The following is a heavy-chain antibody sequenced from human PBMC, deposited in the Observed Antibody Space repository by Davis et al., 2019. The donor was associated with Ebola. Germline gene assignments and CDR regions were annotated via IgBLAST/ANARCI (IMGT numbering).Heavy chain of an antibody. J-gene: IGHJ4*02. CDR1: GDSISSSNW. D-gene: IGHD4-11*01. CDR2: ISQSGST. V-gene: IGHV4-4*02. CDR3: ARGPTVNGLDY. Sequence: SETLSLTCAVSGDSISSSNWWSWVRPPPGKGLEWIGEISQSGSTNYNPSLKSRVTISVDTSKNQFSLKLSSVTAADTAVYYCARGPTVNGLDYWGQGTLVTVSS.